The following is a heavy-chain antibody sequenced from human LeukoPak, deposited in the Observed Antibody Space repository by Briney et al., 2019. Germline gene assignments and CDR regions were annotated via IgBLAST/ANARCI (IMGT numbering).Heavy chain of an antibody. CDR2: ISGSGGST. CDR3: ARVNGANSLFDY. J-gene: IGHJ4*02. V-gene: IGHV3-23*01. CDR1: GFTFSSYS. D-gene: IGHD3-10*01. Sequence: GGSLRLSCAASGFTFSSYSMNWVRQAPGKGLEWVSSISGSGGSTYYADSVKGRFTISRDNSKNTLYLQVNSLRVEDTAVYHCARVNGANSLFDYWGQGTLVTVSS.